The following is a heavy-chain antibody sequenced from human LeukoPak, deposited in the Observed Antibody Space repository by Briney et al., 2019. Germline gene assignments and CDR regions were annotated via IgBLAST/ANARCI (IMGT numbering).Heavy chain of an antibody. J-gene: IGHJ2*01. D-gene: IGHD5-18*01. CDR3: ATQRLGYSYGYDWYFDL. V-gene: IGHV3-73*01. CDR1: GFTFSGSA. CDR2: IRSKANSYAT. Sequence: GGSLRLSCAASGFTFSGSAMHWVRQASGKGLEWVGRIRSKANSYATAYAASVKGRFTISRDDSKNTAYLQMNSLKTEDTAVYYCATQRLGYSYGYDWYFDLWGRGTLVTVSS.